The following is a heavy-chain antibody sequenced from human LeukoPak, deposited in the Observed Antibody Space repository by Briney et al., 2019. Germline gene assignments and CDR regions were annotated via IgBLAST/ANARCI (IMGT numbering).Heavy chain of an antibody. CDR2: INHSGST. D-gene: IGHD3-10*01. V-gene: IGHV4-34*01. Sequence: SETLSLTCAVYGGSFSGYYWSWIRQPPGKGLEWIGEINHSGSTNYNPSLKSRVTISVDTSKNQFSLKLSSVTAADTAVYYCARESGYHGSGFDPWGQGTLVIVSS. CDR3: ARESGYHGSGFDP. CDR1: GGSFSGYY. J-gene: IGHJ5*02.